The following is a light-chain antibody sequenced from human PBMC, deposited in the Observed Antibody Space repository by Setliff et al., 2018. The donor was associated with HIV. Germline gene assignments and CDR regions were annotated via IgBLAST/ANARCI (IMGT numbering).Light chain of an antibody. CDR1: SSDVGGYNY. V-gene: IGLV2-11*01. J-gene: IGLJ1*01. CDR2: DVS. Sequence: QSVLTRPRSVSGSPGQSVTMSCTGTSSDVGGYNYVSWYQQHPGKAPKLMIYDVSKRPSGVPDRFSGSKSGNTAFLTISGLQTEDEADYYCSSYSINNLYVFATGTKVTVL. CDR3: SSYSINNLYV.